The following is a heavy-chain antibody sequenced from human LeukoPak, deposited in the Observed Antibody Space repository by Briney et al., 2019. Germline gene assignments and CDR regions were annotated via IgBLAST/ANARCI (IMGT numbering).Heavy chain of an antibody. D-gene: IGHD4-17*01. CDR3: ARDPPYGDYEGLDWFDP. V-gene: IGHV4-59*10. CDR2: IYTSGST. J-gene: IGHJ5*02. Sequence: SETLSLTCAVYGGSFGGYYWSWIRQPPGKGLEWIGRIYTSGSTNYNPSLKSRVTMSVDTSKNQFSLKLSSVTAADTAVYYCARDPPYGDYEGLDWFDPWGQGTLVTVSS. CDR1: GGSFGGYY.